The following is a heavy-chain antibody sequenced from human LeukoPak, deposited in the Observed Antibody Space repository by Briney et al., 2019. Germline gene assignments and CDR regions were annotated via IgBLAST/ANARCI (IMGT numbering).Heavy chain of an antibody. CDR2: IYYSGNT. V-gene: IGHV4-39*01. CDR1: GGSISSSSYY. Sequence: PSETLSLTCTVSGGSISSSSYYWAWIRQPPGKGLEWIGSIYYSGNTYYNPSLKSRVTISVDTSKNQFSLKLSSVTAADTAVYYCATTVTGGYYYGMDIWGQGTTVTVSS. D-gene: IGHD2-8*02. J-gene: IGHJ6*02. CDR3: ATTVTGGYYYGMDI.